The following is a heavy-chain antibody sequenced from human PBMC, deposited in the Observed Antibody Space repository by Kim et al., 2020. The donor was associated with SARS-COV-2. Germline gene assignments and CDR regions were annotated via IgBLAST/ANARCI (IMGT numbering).Heavy chain of an antibody. J-gene: IGHJ4*02. CDR1: GFTFSSYG. CDR2: ISYDGSNK. D-gene: IGHD3-22*01. V-gene: IGHV3-30*18. Sequence: GGSLRLSCAASGFTFSSYGMHWVRQAPGKGLEWVAVISYDGSNKYYADSVKGRFTISRDNSKNTLYLQMNSLRAEDTAVYYCAKDVAHYYDSSGYSHYFDYWGQGTLVTVSS. CDR3: AKDVAHYYDSSGYSHYFDY.